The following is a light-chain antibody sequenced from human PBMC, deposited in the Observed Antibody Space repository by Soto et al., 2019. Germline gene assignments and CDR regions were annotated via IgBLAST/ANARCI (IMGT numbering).Light chain of an antibody. Sequence: QSALTQPPSASGSPGQSVTISCTGTSSDVGGYNYVSWYQQHPGKAPKLMIYEVSKRPSGVTDRCSGSKSGNTASLTVSWLQAEYEADYYCSSSAGSNTLVFGGGTKLTAL. CDR2: EVS. CDR3: SSSAGSNTLV. CDR1: SSDVGGYNY. V-gene: IGLV2-8*01. J-gene: IGLJ2*01.